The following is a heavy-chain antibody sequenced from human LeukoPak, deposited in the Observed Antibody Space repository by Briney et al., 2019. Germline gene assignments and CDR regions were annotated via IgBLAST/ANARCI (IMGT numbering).Heavy chain of an antibody. CDR3: AREDPSAVWFGRGYFDY. CDR1: GFTFSSCG. CDR2: ISYDGSNK. D-gene: IGHD3-10*01. V-gene: IGHV3-30*03. J-gene: IGHJ4*02. Sequence: GGSLRLSCAASGFTFSSCGMHWVRQAPGKGLEWVAVISYDGSNKYYADSVKGRFTISRDNSKNTLYLQMNSLRAEDTAVYYCAREDPSAVWFGRGYFDYWGQGTLVTVSS.